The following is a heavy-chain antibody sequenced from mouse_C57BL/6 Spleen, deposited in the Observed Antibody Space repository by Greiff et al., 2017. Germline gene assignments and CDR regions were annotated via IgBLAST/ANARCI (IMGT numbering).Heavy chain of an antibody. J-gene: IGHJ4*01. D-gene: IGHD4-1*01. CDR1: GFTFSDYG. V-gene: IGHV5-17*01. CDR3: ASGGPNWDNAMDY. Sequence: EVQLVESGGGLVRPGGSLKLSCAASGFTFSDYGMHWVRQAPEKGLEWVAYISSGSSTIYYADTVKGRFTITRDNAKNTLFLQMTSLRSEDTAMFYCASGGPNWDNAMDYWGQGTSVTVSS. CDR2: ISSGSSTI.